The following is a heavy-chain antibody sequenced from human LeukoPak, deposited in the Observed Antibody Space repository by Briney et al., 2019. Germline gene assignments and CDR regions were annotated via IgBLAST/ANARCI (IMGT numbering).Heavy chain of an antibody. V-gene: IGHV5-51*01. CDR2: IYPGDSDT. J-gene: IGHJ4*02. D-gene: IGHD2-2*01. Sequence: GESLKISCKGSGYSFTNYWIGWVRQMPGKGLEWMGIIYPGDSDTRYSPSFQGQVTISADKSISTAYLQWSSLKASDTAMYYCARHAVWCSSTSCPFDYWGQGTLVTVSS. CDR1: GYSFTNYW. CDR3: ARHAVWCSSTSCPFDY.